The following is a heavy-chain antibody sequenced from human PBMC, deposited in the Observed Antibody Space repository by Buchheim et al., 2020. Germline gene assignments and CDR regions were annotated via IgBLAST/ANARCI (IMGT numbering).Heavy chain of an antibody. CDR3: ARCRYNWNDYYYYYGMDV. D-gene: IGHD1-1*01. CDR1: GFTFSSYS. Sequence: EVQLVESGGGLVQPGGSLRLSCAASGFTFSSYSMNWVRQAPGKGLEWVSYISSSSSTIYYADSVKGRFTISRDNAKNSLYLQMNSLRAEDTAVYYCARCRYNWNDYYYYYGMDVWGQGTT. V-gene: IGHV3-48*01. CDR2: ISSSSSTI. J-gene: IGHJ6*02.